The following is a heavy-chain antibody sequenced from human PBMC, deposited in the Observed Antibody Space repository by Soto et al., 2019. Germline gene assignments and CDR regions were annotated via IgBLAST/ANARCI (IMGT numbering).Heavy chain of an antibody. CDR1: GFTFSSYG. CDR2: IWYDGSNK. D-gene: IGHD6-19*01. J-gene: IGHJ3*02. Sequence: PGGSLRLSCAASGFTFSSYGMHWVRQAPGKGLEWVAVIWYDGSNKYYADSVKGRFTISRDNSKNTLYLQMNSLRAEDTAVYYCARDPGAVAGFDAFDIWGQGTMVTVSS. CDR3: ARDPGAVAGFDAFDI. V-gene: IGHV3-33*01.